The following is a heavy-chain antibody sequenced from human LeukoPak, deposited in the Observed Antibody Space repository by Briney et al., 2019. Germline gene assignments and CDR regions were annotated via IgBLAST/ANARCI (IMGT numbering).Heavy chain of an antibody. CDR3: ARGRELLGIQCAFDI. J-gene: IGHJ3*02. V-gene: IGHV1-69*13. Sequence: SVKVSRKASGGNFNNYAINWVRQAPGQGLEWLGGVILMFGSVNYAQKFQGRVTITADGIKSIAYMELGSLTSDDTAVYYCARGRELLGIQCAFDIWGQGTVVTVAS. D-gene: IGHD1-26*01. CDR1: GGNFNNYA. CDR2: VILMFGSV.